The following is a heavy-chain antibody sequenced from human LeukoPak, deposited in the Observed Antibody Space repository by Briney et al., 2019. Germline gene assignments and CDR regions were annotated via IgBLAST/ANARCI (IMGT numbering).Heavy chain of an antibody. CDR3: ARGVPPPRYYYMDV. V-gene: IGHV4-61*02. Sequence: SQTLSLTCTVSGGSISSGSYYWSWIRQPAGKGLEWIGRIYTSGSTNYNPSLKSRVTISVDTSKNQFSLKLSSVTAADTAVYYCARGVPPPRYYYMDVWGKGTTVTVSS. CDR2: IYTSGST. CDR1: GGSISSGSYY. J-gene: IGHJ6*03. D-gene: IGHD1-1*01.